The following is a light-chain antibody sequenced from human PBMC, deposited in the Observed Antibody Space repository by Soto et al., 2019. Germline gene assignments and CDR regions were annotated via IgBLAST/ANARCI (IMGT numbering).Light chain of an antibody. J-gene: IGKJ1*01. CDR2: KAS. V-gene: IGKV1-5*03. CDR3: QQYYSYMWT. CDR1: QSISSW. Sequence: DIQRTKSPSTLSASIGDRVTVTCRASQSISSWLAWYQQRPGKAPKLMIYKASNLESGVPSRFSRSCSGTEFALTISSLQPDDLATYYCQQYYSYMWTFGQGTKVEIK.